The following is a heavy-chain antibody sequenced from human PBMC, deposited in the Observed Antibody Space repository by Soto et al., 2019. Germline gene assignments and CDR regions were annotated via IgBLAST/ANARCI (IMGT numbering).Heavy chain of an antibody. J-gene: IGHJ4*02. Sequence: EVQLLESVGGLVQPGGSLRLSCTASGFSISTYGVTWVRQAPGKGLEWVSCVSGGSGTTHYADSVKGRFTITTDNSENTAYLQMNSLRVEDTAVYYCAKWNGYGDHWGQGTLVTVS. V-gene: IGHV3-23*01. D-gene: IGHD1-1*01. CDR1: GFSISTYG. CDR3: AKWNGYGDH. CDR2: VSGGSGTT.